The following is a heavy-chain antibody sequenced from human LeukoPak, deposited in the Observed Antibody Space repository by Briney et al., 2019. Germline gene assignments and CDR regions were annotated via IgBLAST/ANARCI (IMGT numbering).Heavy chain of an antibody. D-gene: IGHD3-3*01. V-gene: IGHV4-61*02. CDR2: IYTSGST. CDR3: VASVYYDFWSGYFGGY. Sequence: PSETLSLTCTVSGGSISSGSYYWRWIRQPAGKGLEWIGRIYTSGSTNYNPSLKSRVTISVDTFKNQFSLKLSSVTAADTAVYYCVASVYYDFWSGYFGGYWGQGTLVTVSS. J-gene: IGHJ4*02. CDR1: GGSISSGSYY.